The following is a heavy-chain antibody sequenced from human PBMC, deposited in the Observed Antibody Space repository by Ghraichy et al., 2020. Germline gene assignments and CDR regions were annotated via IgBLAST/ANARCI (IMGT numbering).Heavy chain of an antibody. Sequence: ASVKVSCKASGYMFTNFGITWVRQAPGQGLEWMGWISVYNDNTNYAQKLQGRVTMTTDTSTSTAYMELRSLRSDDTAIYYCARVEEGHSGSYYFDFWGQGTLVTVSS. CDR1: GYMFTNFG. CDR3: ARVEEGHSGSYYFDF. CDR2: ISVYNDNT. V-gene: IGHV1-18*01. D-gene: IGHD1-26*01. J-gene: IGHJ4*02.